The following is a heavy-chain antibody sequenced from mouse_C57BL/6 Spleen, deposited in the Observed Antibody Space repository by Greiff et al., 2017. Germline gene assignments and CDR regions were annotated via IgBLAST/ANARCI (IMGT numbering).Heavy chain of an antibody. V-gene: IGHV1-82*01. J-gene: IGHJ3*01. Sequence: QVQLQQSGPELVKPGASVKISCKASGYAFSSSWMNWVKQRPGKGLEWIGRIYPGDGDTNYNGKFKGKATLTADKSYSTAYMQLSSLTSEDSAVYFCARGKTAQAFAYWGQGTLVTVSA. CDR1: GYAFSSSW. CDR2: IYPGDGDT. D-gene: IGHD3-2*02. CDR3: ARGKTAQAFAY.